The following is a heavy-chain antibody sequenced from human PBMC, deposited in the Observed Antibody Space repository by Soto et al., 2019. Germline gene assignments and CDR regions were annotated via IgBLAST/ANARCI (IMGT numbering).Heavy chain of an antibody. CDR2: IYSSGST. J-gene: IGHJ5*01. V-gene: IGHV4-4*07. CDR3: ARGQRFSDWFDL. CDR1: GGAINSYY. D-gene: IGHD3-3*01. Sequence: SETLSLTCTVSGGAINSYYRTWIRQPAGKGLEWIGRIYSSGSTKYNPSLQSRVTMSLDTSKNQFSLRLTSVTAADTAVYYCARGQRFSDWFDLWGQGTVVTGSS.